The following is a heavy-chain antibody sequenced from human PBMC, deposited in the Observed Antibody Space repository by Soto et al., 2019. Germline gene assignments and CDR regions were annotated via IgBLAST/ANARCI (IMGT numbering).Heavy chain of an antibody. CDR3: ARGDSLIYHFDF. Sequence: PSETLSLTCDVSGDSFVFGGYSWNWIRQAADKGLEWLGYIYYRGSAFYSPSLQGRVTMSIDTSKKQFSLNLTSATAAHSAVCFTARGDSLIYHFDFWGLGSQLTAPQ. CDR1: GDSFVFGGYS. CDR2: IYYRGSA. V-gene: IGHV4-30-2*01. J-gene: IGHJ4*02. D-gene: IGHD2-21*02.